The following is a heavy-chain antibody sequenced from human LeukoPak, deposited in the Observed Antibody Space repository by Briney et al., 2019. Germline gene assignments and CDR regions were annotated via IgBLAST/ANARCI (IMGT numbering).Heavy chain of an antibody. Sequence: GGSLRLSCAASGFTFSSYAMSWVRQAPGKGLEWVSGISGSGDSTYYADSVEGRFTISRDNSKNTLYLQMNSLRAEDTAVYYCAKGRGYNYWDGFDIWGQGTMVTVSS. CDR1: GFTFSSYA. D-gene: IGHD5-24*01. CDR3: AKGRGYNYWDGFDI. V-gene: IGHV3-23*01. J-gene: IGHJ3*02. CDR2: ISGSGDST.